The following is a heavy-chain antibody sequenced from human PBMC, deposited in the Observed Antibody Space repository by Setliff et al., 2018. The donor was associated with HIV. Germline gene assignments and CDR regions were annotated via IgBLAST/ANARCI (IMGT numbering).Heavy chain of an antibody. CDR3: ARGQGVHFWVNDAFGI. CDR1: GGTFGSYA. D-gene: IGHD3-10*01. J-gene: IGHJ3*02. V-gene: IGHV1-69*06. CDR2: IIPIFETT. Sequence: SVKVSCKASGGTFGSYAISWVRQAPGQGLEWLGGIIPIFETTNYAQKFQGRVTITADKSTSTIYMELSSLRSDGTAVYYCARGQGVHFWVNDAFGIWGQGTMVTVSS.